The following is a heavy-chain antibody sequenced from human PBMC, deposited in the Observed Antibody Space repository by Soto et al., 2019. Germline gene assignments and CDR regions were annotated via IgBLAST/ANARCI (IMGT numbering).Heavy chain of an antibody. CDR2: IDPSDSYT. CDR1: GYSFTSYW. Sequence: GESLKISCNGSGYSFTSYWISWVRQMPGKGLERMGRIDPSDSYTNYSPSFQGHVTISADKSISTAYLQWSSLKASDTAMYYCARHLAVAGTHSFDYWGQGTLVTVSS. D-gene: IGHD6-19*01. CDR3: ARHLAVAGTHSFDY. V-gene: IGHV5-10-1*01. J-gene: IGHJ4*02.